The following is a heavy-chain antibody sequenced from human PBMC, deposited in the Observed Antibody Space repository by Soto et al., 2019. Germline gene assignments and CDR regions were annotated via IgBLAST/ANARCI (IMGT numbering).Heavy chain of an antibody. CDR1: GGNFTNYG. CDR3: ARAHGTSWYNWFDP. V-gene: IGHV1-69*13. CDR2: IIPLFGTT. Sequence: SVKVSCKAFGGNFTNYGISWLRQAPGQGLEWMGGIIPLFGTTNYAQKFRGRVTVTADESTSTVYMELNSLRSEDTAIYYCARAHGTSWYNWFDPWGQGTLVTVSS. J-gene: IGHJ5*02. D-gene: IGHD1-26*01.